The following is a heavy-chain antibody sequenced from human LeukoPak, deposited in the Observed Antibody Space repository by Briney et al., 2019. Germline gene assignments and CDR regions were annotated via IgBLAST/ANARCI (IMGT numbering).Heavy chain of an antibody. D-gene: IGHD1-26*01. CDR1: GFTFSSYC. Sequence: GGSLRLSCTASGFTFSSYCMHWVRQAQGKGLVWISGINTDGSTTSYADSVKGRFTISRDNANNTLYLQMNSLRAEDTAVSYCASISGSNRTVDYWGQGTLVAVSS. CDR3: ASISGSNRTVDY. V-gene: IGHV3-74*01. J-gene: IGHJ4*02. CDR2: INTDGSTT.